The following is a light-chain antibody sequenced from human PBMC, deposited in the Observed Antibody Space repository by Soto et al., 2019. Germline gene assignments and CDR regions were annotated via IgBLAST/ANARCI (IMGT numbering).Light chain of an antibody. V-gene: IGKV3-20*01. CDR3: QQYGSSPT. J-gene: IGKJ1*01. CDR2: GAS. CDR1: QSVNTNY. Sequence: IVLTQSPGTLSLSPGERDTLSCRASQSVNTNYLAWYQQKPGQAPRLLIYGASSRPTGIPDRFSGSGSGTDFTLTISRLEPEDFAVYYCQQYGSSPTFGQGTKVEIK.